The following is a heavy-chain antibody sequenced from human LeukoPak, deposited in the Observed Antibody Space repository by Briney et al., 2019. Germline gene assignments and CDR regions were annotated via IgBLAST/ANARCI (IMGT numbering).Heavy chain of an antibody. CDR1: GFTFSSYG. V-gene: IGHV3-30*03. D-gene: IGHD1-26*01. CDR3: ARGGRSGSYSTTNWFDP. J-gene: IGHJ5*02. Sequence: GGSLRLSCAASGFTFSSYGMHWVRQAPGKGLEWVAVISYDGSNKYYADSVKGRFTISRDNSKNTLYLQMNSLRAEDTAVYYCARGGRSGSYSTTNWFDPWGQGTLVTVSS. CDR2: ISYDGSNK.